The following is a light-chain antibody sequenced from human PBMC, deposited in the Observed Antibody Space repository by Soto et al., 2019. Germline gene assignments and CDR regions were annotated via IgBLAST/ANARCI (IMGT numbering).Light chain of an antibody. Sequence: EIVMTQSPATLSVSPGERATLSCRASQSVSSNLAWYQQKPGQAPRLLIYGASTRATGIPARFSGSGSGTEFTLTISSLQSEDFAVYYCQKFGNSPLYIFGQGTKLDIK. CDR3: QKFGNSPLYI. CDR2: GAS. V-gene: IGKV3-15*01. CDR1: QSVSSN. J-gene: IGKJ2*01.